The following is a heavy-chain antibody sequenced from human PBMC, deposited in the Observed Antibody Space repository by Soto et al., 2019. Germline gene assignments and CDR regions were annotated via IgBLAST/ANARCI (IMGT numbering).Heavy chain of an antibody. V-gene: IGHV1-69*01. Sequence: QVQLVQSGAEVKKPGTSVKVSCKVSGDTFSSYAISWVRQAPGQGLEWMGEIISIFGTAMYAQKFQGRVTIIADECASTAYMELSGLRSDDTAVYYCARGGKERFRGSGMDVWGQGTTVTVSS. CDR1: GDTFSSYA. D-gene: IGHD1-1*01. CDR3: ARGGKERFRGSGMDV. J-gene: IGHJ6*02. CDR2: IISIFGTA.